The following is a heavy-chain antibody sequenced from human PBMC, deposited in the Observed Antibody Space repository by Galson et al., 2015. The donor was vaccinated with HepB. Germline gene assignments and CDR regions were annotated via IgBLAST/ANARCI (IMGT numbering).Heavy chain of an antibody. CDR3: ARDDTDMRQYYYYGMDV. V-gene: IGHV3-21*01. CDR1: GFTFSSYS. Sequence: SLRLSCAASGFTFSSYSMNWVRQAPGKGLEWVSSISSSSSYIYYADSVKGRFTISRDNAKNSLYLQMNSLRAEDTAVYYCARDDTDMRQYYYYGMDVWGQGTTVTVSS. J-gene: IGHJ6*02. D-gene: IGHD5-18*01. CDR2: ISSSSSYI.